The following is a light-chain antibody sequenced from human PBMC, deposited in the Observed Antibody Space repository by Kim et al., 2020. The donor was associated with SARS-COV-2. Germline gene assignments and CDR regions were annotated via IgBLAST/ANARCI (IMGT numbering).Light chain of an antibody. Sequence: DIQMTQSPSSLSASVGDRVTITCRASEGISYYVTWFQQKPGQAPKSLIYAATHLQSGVPSRFRGSGSGTDFSLTISLLQPDDFATYYCQQYNTYPYSLGQGTRLEI. CDR3: QQYNTYPYS. CDR2: AAT. V-gene: IGKV1-16*01. CDR1: EGISYY. J-gene: IGKJ2*01.